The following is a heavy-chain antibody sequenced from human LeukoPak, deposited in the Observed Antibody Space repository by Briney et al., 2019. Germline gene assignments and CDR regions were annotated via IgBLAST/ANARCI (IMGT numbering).Heavy chain of an antibody. J-gene: IGHJ4*02. Sequence: GSSVKVSCKASGGTFSSYAISWVRQAPGRGLEWMGGIIPIFGTANYAQKFQGRVTITTDESTSTAYMELSSLRSEDTAVYYCARWWPGHYDSSDPQESGWGQGTLVTVSS. V-gene: IGHV1-69*05. CDR1: GGTFSSYA. D-gene: IGHD3-22*01. CDR2: IIPIFGTA. CDR3: ARWWPGHYDSSDPQESG.